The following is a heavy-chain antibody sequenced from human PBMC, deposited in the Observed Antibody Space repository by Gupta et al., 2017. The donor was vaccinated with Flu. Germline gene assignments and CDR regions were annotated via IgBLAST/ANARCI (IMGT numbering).Heavy chain of an antibody. J-gene: IGHJ5*02. Sequence: EPAEKGLDGIGKIRHSGSTSFNPSLKSRVTISVNTSKNQFSRKLSSVTAADTAVYYCARGRGSSSGVHWFDPWGQGTLVTVSS. CDR3: ARGRGSSSGVHWFDP. CDR2: IRHSGST. V-gene: IGHV4-34*01. D-gene: IGHD6-6*01.